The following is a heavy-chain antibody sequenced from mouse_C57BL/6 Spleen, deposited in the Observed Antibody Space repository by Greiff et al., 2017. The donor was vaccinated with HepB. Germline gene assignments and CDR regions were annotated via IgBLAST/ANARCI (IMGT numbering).Heavy chain of an antibody. J-gene: IGHJ4*01. CDR2: IDPSDSYT. D-gene: IGHD1-1*01. CDR3: ARSELPTTVVARNYAMDY. Sequence: VQLQQPGAELVRPGTSVKLSCKASGYTFTSYWMHWVKQRPGQGLEWIGVIDPSDSYTNYNQKFKGKATLTVDTSSSTAYMQLSSLTSEDSAVYYCARSELPTTVVARNYAMDYWGQGTSVTVSS. CDR1: GYTFTSYW. V-gene: IGHV1-59*01.